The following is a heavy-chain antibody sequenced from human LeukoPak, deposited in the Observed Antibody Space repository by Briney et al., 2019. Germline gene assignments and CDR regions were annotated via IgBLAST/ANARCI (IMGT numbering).Heavy chain of an antibody. CDR1: GFTFSNYA. V-gene: IGHV3-7*03. Sequence: GGSLRLSSAASGFTFSNYAIHWVRQAPGKGLEWVANIKQDGSEKYYVDSVKGRFTISRDNAKNSLYLQMNSLRAEDTAVYYCAREDTAMGYYYYYGMDVWGKGTTVTVSS. CDR3: AREDTAMGYYYYYGMDV. CDR2: IKQDGSEK. D-gene: IGHD5-18*01. J-gene: IGHJ6*04.